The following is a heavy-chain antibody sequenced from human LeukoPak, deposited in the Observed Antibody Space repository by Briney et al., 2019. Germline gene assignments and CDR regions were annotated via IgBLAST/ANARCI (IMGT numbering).Heavy chain of an antibody. V-gene: IGHV3-7*01. J-gene: IGHJ6*03. CDR3: ARAKGLLMVYARRPEDYYYYYMDV. CDR1: GFTFRSYW. Sequence: GGSLRLSCAASGFTFRSYWMSWVRQAPGKGLEWVANINKDGIEKYYADSVKGRFTISRDVTISRDNAKNSLYLQMNSLRAEDTAVYYCARAKGLLMVYARRPEDYYYYYMDVWGKGTTVTVSS. D-gene: IGHD2-8*01. CDR2: INKDGIEK.